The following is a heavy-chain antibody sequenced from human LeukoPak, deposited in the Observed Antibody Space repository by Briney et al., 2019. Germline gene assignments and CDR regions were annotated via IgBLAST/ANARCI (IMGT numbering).Heavy chain of an antibody. J-gene: IGHJ6*03. CDR3: AKGGAVSSKSIIMVRGTRRYYYNMDV. CDR2: ISSNGGST. CDR1: GFTFSSYA. D-gene: IGHD3-10*01. Sequence: GGSLRLSCTASGFTFSSYAMHWVRQAPGKGLEYVSAISSNGGSTYYANSVKGRFTISRDNAKNSLYLQMNSLRAEDTAVYYCAKGGAVSSKSIIMVRGTRRYYYNMDVWGKGTTVTISS. V-gene: IGHV3-64*01.